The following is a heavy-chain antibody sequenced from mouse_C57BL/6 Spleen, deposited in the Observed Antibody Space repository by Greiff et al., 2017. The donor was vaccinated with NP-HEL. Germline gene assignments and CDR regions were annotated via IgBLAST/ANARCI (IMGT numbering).Heavy chain of an antibody. CDR3: AREWDSSGLYYYAMDY. V-gene: IGHV1-61*01. D-gene: IGHD3-2*02. CDR2: IYPSDSET. Sequence: VQLQQPGAELVRPGSSVKLSCKASGYTFPSYWMAWVKQRPGQGLEWIGNIYPSDSETHYNQKFKDKATLTVDKSSSTAYMQLSSLTSEDSAVYYCAREWDSSGLYYYAMDYWGQGTSVTVSS. J-gene: IGHJ4*01. CDR1: GYTFPSYW.